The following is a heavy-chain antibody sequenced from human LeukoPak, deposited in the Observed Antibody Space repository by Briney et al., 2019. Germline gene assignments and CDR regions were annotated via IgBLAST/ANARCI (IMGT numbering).Heavy chain of an antibody. D-gene: IGHD3-10*01. V-gene: IGHV3-66*01. CDR3: ARVKAGYYYYMDV. J-gene: IGHJ6*03. CDR2: IYSAGSI. CDR1: GFTVSSHY. Sequence: GGSLRLSCAASGFTVSSHYMSWVRQAPGKGLEWVSVIYSAGSIDYADSVKGRFTISRDNSKNTLYLQMNSLRAEDTAVYYCARVKAGYYYYMDVWGKGTTVTVSS.